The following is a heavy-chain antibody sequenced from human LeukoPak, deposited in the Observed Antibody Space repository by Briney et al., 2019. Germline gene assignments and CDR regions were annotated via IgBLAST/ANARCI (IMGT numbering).Heavy chain of an antibody. CDR3: ASHPSWNDVRLAY. CDR2: IYHSGST. D-gene: IGHD1-1*01. Sequence: SETLSLTCAVSGGSISSSNWWSWVRQPQGKGLEWIGEIYHSGSTNYNPSLRSRATISVDKSKNQFSLNLSSVTAADTAVYYCASHPSWNDVRLAYCGQGTLVTVSS. V-gene: IGHV4-4*02. CDR1: GGSISSSNW. J-gene: IGHJ4*02.